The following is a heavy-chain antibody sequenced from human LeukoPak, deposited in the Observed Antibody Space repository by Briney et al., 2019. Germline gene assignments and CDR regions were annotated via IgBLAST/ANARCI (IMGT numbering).Heavy chain of an antibody. CDR3: ARDEPLRFLEWLSGYYYYMDV. J-gene: IGHJ6*03. Sequence: SVKVSCKASGGTFSSYAISWVRQAPGQGLEWMGGIIPIFGTANYAQKFQGRVAITADESTSTAYMELSSLRSEDTAVYYCARDEPLRFLEWLSGYYYYMDVWGKGTTVTVSS. V-gene: IGHV1-69*13. CDR2: IIPIFGTA. CDR1: GGTFSSYA. D-gene: IGHD3-3*01.